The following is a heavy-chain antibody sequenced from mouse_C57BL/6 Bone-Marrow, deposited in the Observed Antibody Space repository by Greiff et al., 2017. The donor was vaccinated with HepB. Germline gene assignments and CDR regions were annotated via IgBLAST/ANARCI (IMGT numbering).Heavy chain of an antibody. D-gene: IGHD1-1*01. CDR3: ARSLYYYYFDY. J-gene: IGHJ2*01. V-gene: IGHV1-4*01. Sequence: VQLQQSGAELARPGASVKMSCKASGYTFTSYTMHWVKQRPGQGLEWIGYINPSSGYTKYNQKFKDKATLTADKSSSTAYMQLSSLISEDSAVYYCARSLYYYYFDYWGQGTTLTVSS. CDR1: GYTFTSYT. CDR2: INPSSGYT.